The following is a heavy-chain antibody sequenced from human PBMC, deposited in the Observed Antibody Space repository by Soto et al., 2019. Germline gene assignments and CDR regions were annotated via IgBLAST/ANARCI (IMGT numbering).Heavy chain of an antibody. CDR1: GFTVSSNY. J-gene: IGHJ6*02. CDR2: IYSGGST. D-gene: IGHD2-21*02. CDR3: ATVVTSGPYYYYYGMDV. Sequence: GGSLRLSCAASGFTVSSNYMSWVRQAPGKGLEWVSVIYSGGSTYYADSVKGRFTISRDNSKNTLYLQMNSLRAEDTAVYYCATVVTSGPYYYYYGMDVWGQGTTVTVSS. V-gene: IGHV3-53*01.